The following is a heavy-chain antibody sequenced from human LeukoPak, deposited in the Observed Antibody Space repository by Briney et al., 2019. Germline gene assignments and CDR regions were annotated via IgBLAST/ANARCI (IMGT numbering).Heavy chain of an antibody. CDR2: INHSGST. J-gene: IGHJ6*02. CDR1: GGSFSGYY. CDR3: ARSITIFGVVMDV. D-gene: IGHD3-3*01. V-gene: IGHV4-34*01. Sequence: SETLSLTCAVYGGSFSGYYWSWIRQPPGKGLEWIGEINHSGSTNYNPSLKSRVTISVDTSKNQFSLKLSSVTAADTAAYYCARSITIFGVVMDVWGQGTTVTVSS.